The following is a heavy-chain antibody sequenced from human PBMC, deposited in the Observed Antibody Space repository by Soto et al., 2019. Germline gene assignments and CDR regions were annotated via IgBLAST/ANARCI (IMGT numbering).Heavy chain of an antibody. Sequence: GASVKVSCKASGGTFSSYAISWVRQVPGQGLEWMGGIIPIFGTANYAQKFQGRVTITADEFTSTAYMELSSLRSEDTAVYYCARVSYYGSGSYYNGGYYYYGMDVWGQGTTVTVSS. CDR1: GGTFSSYA. D-gene: IGHD3-10*01. CDR3: ARVSYYGSGSYYNGGYYYYGMDV. J-gene: IGHJ6*02. V-gene: IGHV1-69*13. CDR2: IIPIFGTA.